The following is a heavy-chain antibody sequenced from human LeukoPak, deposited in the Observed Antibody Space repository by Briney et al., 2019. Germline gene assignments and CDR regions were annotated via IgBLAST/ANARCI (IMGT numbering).Heavy chain of an antibody. D-gene: IGHD3-3*01. CDR3: ARDFRSGDFWSGTFDY. J-gene: IGHJ4*02. V-gene: IGHV3-7*01. CDR2: IKQDGSEK. Sequence: GGSLRLSCAASGFTFSSYWMSWVRQAPGKGLEWVANIKQDGSEKYYVDSVKGRFTISRDNAKNSLYLQMNSLRAEDTAVYYCARDFRSGDFWSGTFDYWGQGTLVTVSS. CDR1: GFTFSSYW.